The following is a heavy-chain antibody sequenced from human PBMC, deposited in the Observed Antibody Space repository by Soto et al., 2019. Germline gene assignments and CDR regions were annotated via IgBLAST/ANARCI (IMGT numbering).Heavy chain of an antibody. V-gene: IGHV1-8*01. CDR1: GYTFTHYD. CDR2: MNPNSGNT. Sequence: ASVKVSCKASGYTFTHYDINWVRQATGQGPEWMGWMNPNSGNTGFAQKFQGRVTLTKNTSISTAYMELTSLRSEDTAVYYCVRVYGDYTNDAFDIWGQGTMVTVSS. D-gene: IGHD4-17*01. CDR3: VRVYGDYTNDAFDI. J-gene: IGHJ3*02.